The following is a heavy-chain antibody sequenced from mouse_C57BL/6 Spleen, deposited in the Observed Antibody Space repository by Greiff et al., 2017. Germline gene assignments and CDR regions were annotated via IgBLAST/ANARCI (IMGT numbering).Heavy chain of an antibody. CDR2: IYPGDGST. J-gene: IGHJ4*01. CDR1: GYTFTSYW. V-gene: IGHV1-55*01. CDR3: ARTQAAYYAMDY. D-gene: IGHD3-2*02. Sequence: VQLQESGAELVKPGASVKMSCKASGYTFTSYWITWVKQRPGQGLEWIGDIYPGDGSTNYNEKFKSKATLTVDTSSSPAYMQLSSLTSEDSAVYDCARTQAAYYAMDYWGQGTSVTVSS.